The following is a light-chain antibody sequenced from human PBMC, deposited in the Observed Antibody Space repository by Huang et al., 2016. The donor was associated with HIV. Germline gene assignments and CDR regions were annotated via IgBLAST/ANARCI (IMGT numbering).Light chain of an antibody. CDR3: QQSYSNTFT. Sequence: DIQMTQSPSSLSASVGDRVIITCRARQSISSYLNWYQQQPVKAPNLLIYAASSLQSGVPSRFSGSGSGTDFTLTIRSLQPEDFATYYCQQSYSNTFTFGAGTKVDVK. J-gene: IGKJ3*01. CDR2: AAS. CDR1: QSISSY. V-gene: IGKV1-39*01.